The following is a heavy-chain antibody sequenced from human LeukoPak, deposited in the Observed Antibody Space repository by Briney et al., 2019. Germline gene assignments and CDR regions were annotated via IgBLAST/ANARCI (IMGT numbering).Heavy chain of an antibody. J-gene: IGHJ4*02. CDR3: ARDQHYYGSGSYYM. V-gene: IGHV3-30-3*01. CDR1: GFTFSSYA. D-gene: IGHD3-10*01. Sequence: GGSLRLSCAASGFTFSSYAMHWARQAPGKGLEWVAVISYDGSNKYYADSVKGRFTISRDNSKNTLYLQMNSLRAEDTAVYYCARDQHYYGSGSYYMWGQGTLVTVSS. CDR2: ISYDGSNK.